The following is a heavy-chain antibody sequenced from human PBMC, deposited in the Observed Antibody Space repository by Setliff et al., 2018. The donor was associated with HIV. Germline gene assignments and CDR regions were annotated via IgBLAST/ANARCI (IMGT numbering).Heavy chain of an antibody. Sequence: GGSLRLSCAASGFTFSAYVMSWIRQAPGRGPEWVSAISARSDYSYAADSMKGRFTISRDNSKNTLYLQMTDLRAEDTAIYYCAPIRDGYNYFFDSWGQGTLVTVSS. CDR1: GFTFSAYV. CDR3: APIRDGYNYFFDS. V-gene: IGHV3-23*01. J-gene: IGHJ4*01. CDR2: ISARSDYS. D-gene: IGHD5-12*01.